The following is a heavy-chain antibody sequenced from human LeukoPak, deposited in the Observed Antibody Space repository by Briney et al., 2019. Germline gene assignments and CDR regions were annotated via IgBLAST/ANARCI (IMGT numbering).Heavy chain of an antibody. J-gene: IGHJ4*02. CDR2: ISGSSGST. CDR3: AKDQGGFYSSGDAFGY. V-gene: IGHV3-23*01. CDR1: GFTFSSYA. D-gene: IGHD6-19*01. Sequence: PGGSLRLSCAASGFTFSSYAMSWVRQAPGKGLEWVSAISGSSGSTYYADSVKGRFTISRDNSKNTLFLQMNSLRAEDTAVYYCAKDQGGFYSSGDAFGYWGQGTLVTVSS.